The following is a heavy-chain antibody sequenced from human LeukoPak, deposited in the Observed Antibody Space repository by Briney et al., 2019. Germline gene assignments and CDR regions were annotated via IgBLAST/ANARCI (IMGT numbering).Heavy chain of an antibody. J-gene: IGHJ4*02. CDR3: ARQILERDAYNYPWD. CDR1: GGSISSYY. V-gene: IGHV4-59*08. CDR2: IYYRGTT. Sequence: SETLSLTCTVSGGSISSYYWSWIRQPPGKGLEWIGYIYYRGTTNYNPSLKSRVTISVDTSKNQFSLKLSSVTAADTAVYYCARQILERDAYNYPWDWGQGTLVTVSS. D-gene: IGHD5-24*01.